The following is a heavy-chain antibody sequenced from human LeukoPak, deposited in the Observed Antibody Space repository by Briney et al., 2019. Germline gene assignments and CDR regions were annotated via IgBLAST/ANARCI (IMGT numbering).Heavy chain of an antibody. J-gene: IGHJ6*02. CDR2: IYYSGST. CDR1: GGSISSYY. CDR3: ARQDSTVTTPYYYGMDV. V-gene: IGHV4-59*08. D-gene: IGHD4-17*01. Sequence: SETLSLTCTVSGGSISSYYWSWIRQPPGKGLEWIGYIYYSGSTNYNPSLKSRVTISVDTSKNQFSLKLSSVTAADTAVYYCARQDSTVTTPYYYGMDVWGQGTTVTVSS.